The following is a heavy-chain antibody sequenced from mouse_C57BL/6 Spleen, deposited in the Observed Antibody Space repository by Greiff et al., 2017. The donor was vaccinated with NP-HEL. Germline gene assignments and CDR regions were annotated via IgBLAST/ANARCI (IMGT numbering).Heavy chain of an antibody. J-gene: IGHJ3*01. Sequence: QVTLKVSGPGILQPSQTLSLTCSFSGFSLSTFGMGVGWIRQPSGKGLEWLAHIWWDDDKYYNPALKSRLTISKDTSKNQVVPKISNVDTADTATYYCARPSTMVTPAWFAYWGQGTLVTVSA. V-gene: IGHV8-8*01. CDR2: IWWDDDK. D-gene: IGHD2-2*01. CDR1: GFSLSTFGMG. CDR3: ARPSTMVTPAWFAY.